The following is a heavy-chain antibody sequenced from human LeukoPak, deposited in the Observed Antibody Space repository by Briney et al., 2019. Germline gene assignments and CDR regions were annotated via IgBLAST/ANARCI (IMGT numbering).Heavy chain of an antibody. D-gene: IGHD2-15*01. CDR1: GFTFSSYA. J-gene: IGHJ6*04. V-gene: IGHV3-30*04. CDR3: ARDLAYCSGGSCYGMDV. Sequence: PGRSLRLSCAASGFTFSSYAMHWVRQAPGKGPEWVAVISYDGSNKYYADSVKGRFTISRDNSKNTLYLQMNSLRAEDTAVYYCARDLAYCSGGSCYGMDVWGKGTTVTVSS. CDR2: ISYDGSNK.